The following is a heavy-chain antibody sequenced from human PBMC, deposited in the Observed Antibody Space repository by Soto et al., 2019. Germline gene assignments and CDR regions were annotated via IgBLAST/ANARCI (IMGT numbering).Heavy chain of an antibody. V-gene: IGHV1-8*01. CDR1: GYTFITYD. D-gene: IGHD6-13*01. CDR3: ARVGAAAAAIDLFDP. Sequence: ASVKVSCKASGYTFITYDINWVRQAPGQGIEWMGWMNPYTGGTDYAQRLQGRITMTRDTSTSTAYMELRSLRSDDTAVYYCARVGAAAAAIDLFDPSGQGTLVTVSS. J-gene: IGHJ5*02. CDR2: MNPYTGGT.